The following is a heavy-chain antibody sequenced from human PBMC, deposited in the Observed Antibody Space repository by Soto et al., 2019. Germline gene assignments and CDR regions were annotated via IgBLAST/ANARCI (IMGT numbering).Heavy chain of an antibody. CDR3: AREKDRNSSYYFDY. CDR1: AYTFNNYG. D-gene: IGHD2-15*01. V-gene: IGHV1-18*01. CDR2: ISPYNENT. J-gene: IGHJ4*02. Sequence: ASLKVSCKASAYTFNNYGISWVRQAPGQGLEWMGWISPYNENTNYAQKFQGRLTVTTDTSTNTAYMELRSLRSDDTAVYYCAREKDRNSSYYFDYWGQGTLVTASS.